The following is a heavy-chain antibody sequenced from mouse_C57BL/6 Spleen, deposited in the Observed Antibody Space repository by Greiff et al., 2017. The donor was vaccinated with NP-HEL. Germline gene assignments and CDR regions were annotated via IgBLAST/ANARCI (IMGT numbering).Heavy chain of an antibody. CDR2: IYPGSGST. D-gene: IGHD2-4*01. Sequence: QVQLQQPGAELVKPGASVKMSCKASGYTFTSYWITWVKQRPGQGLEWIGDIYPGSGSTNYNEKFKSKATLTVDPPSSTAYLQLSSLTSEDSAVYYCARFPYDYGRAWFAYWGQGTLVTVSA. J-gene: IGHJ3*01. CDR3: ARFPYDYGRAWFAY. V-gene: IGHV1-55*01. CDR1: GYTFTSYW.